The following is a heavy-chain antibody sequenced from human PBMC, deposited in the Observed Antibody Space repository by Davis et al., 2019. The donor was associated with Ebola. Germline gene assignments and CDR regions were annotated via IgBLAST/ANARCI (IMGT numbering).Heavy chain of an antibody. CDR1: GGSFSGYY. CDR3: ATVVGIAAAGTRSRYYGMDV. J-gene: IGHJ6*02. V-gene: IGHV4-34*01. Sequence: PSETLSLTCAVYGGSFSGYYWSWIRQPPGKGLERIGEINHSGSTNYNPSLKSRVTISVDTSKNQFSLKLSSVTTADTAVYYCATVVGIAAAGTRSRYYGMDVWGQGTTVTVSS. CDR2: INHSGST. D-gene: IGHD6-13*01.